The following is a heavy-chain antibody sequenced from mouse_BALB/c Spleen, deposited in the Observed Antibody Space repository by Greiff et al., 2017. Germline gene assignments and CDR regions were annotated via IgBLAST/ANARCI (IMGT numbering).Heavy chain of an antibody. J-gene: IGHJ4*01. D-gene: IGHD1-1*01. CDR1: GFNIKDYY. Sequence: EVQLKESGAELVRPGALVKLSCKASGFNIKDYYMHWVKQRPEQGLEWIGWIDPENGNTIYDPKFQGKASITADTSSNTAYLQLSSLTSEDTAVYYCARATTVDAMDYWGQGTSVTVSS. CDR2: IDPENGNT. V-gene: IGHV14-1*02. CDR3: ARATTVDAMDY.